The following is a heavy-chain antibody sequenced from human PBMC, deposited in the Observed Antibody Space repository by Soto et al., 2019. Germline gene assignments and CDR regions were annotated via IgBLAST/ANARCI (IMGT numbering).Heavy chain of an antibody. V-gene: IGHV3-23*01. J-gene: IGHJ4*02. CDR2: ISSSGSLT. D-gene: IGHD5-12*01. CDR3: AKAGIVATIYSYFDY. Sequence: GSLRLSCAASGFTLSRYAMSWVRQAPGKGLEWVSAISSSGSLTYYADSVKGRFTTSRDSSKNTLYLQTNSLRAEDTAVYYCAKAGIVATIYSYFDYWGQGILVTVSS. CDR1: GFTLSRYA.